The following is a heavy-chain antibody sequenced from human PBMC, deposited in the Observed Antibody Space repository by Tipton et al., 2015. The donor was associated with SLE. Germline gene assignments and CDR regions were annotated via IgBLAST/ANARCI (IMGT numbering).Heavy chain of an antibody. CDR3: AVGGHVDY. V-gene: IGHV3-74*01. D-gene: IGHD4-23*01. CDR2: VNSGGTTT. Sequence: SLRLSCAASGFTFHSYWMHWVRQAPGEGLVWVSHVNSGGTTTTYADSVKGRFTVSRDNAKNTLYLQMNSLRAEDTAVYYCAVGGHVDYCGPGTLVTVSS. CDR1: GFTFHSYW. J-gene: IGHJ4*02.